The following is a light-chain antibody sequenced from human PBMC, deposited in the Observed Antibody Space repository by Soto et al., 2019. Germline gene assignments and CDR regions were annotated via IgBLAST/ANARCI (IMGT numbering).Light chain of an antibody. CDR3: QQYDSSPL. Sequence: EIVLTQSPGTLSLSPGERATLSCRASQSVSSSYLAWYQQKPGQAPRLLIYGASSRATGIPDRFSGSGSGTDFTLTISRLEPEDFAVYYCQQYDSSPLFGQGTKVEIK. V-gene: IGKV3-20*01. CDR1: QSVSSSY. CDR2: GAS. J-gene: IGKJ1*01.